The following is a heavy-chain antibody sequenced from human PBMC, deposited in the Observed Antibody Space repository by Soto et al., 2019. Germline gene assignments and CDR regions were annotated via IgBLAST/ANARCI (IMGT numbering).Heavy chain of an antibody. J-gene: IGHJ6*02. Sequence: KPSETLSLTCGVYSGSFSGYFWSWIRQPPGKGLEWIGEINHSGSTNYNPSLKSRVTISLDTSKNHFSLKLNSVTAADTAVYYCARGRVTILGVAMDVWGQGTTVTVSS. CDR2: INHSGST. D-gene: IGHD3-3*01. CDR3: ARGRVTILGVAMDV. V-gene: IGHV4-34*01. CDR1: SGSFSGYF.